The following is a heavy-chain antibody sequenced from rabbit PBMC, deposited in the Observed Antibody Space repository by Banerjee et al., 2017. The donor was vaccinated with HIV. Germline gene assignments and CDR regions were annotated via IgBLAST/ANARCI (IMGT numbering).Heavy chain of an antibody. CDR3: ARDLAGVIGWNVGW. Sequence: QSLEESGGDLVKPGASLTLTCTASGFSFSSNHYVCWVRQAPGKGLEWIACIYAGSTGSTVYASWAEGRFTISKTSSTTVPLQMTSLTAADTATYFCARDLAGVIGWNVGWWGPGTLVTV. J-gene: IGHJ6*01. CDR2: IYAGSTGST. V-gene: IGHV1S40*01. CDR1: GFSFSSNHY. D-gene: IGHD4-1*01.